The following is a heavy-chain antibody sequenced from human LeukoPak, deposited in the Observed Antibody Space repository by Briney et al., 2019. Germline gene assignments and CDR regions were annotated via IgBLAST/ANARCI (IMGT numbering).Heavy chain of an antibody. D-gene: IGHD1-26*01. V-gene: IGHV1-24*01. J-gene: IGHJ4*02. Sequence: ASVKVSCKVSGHTPTDLSTHWVRQAPGGGLEWMGGLDPENGETIYAQKFQGRVTMTEDTSTDTAYMELSSLRSEDTAVYYCATGGIYSLLDYWGQGTLVTVSS. CDR2: LDPENGET. CDR3: ATGGIYSLLDY. CDR1: GHTPTDLS.